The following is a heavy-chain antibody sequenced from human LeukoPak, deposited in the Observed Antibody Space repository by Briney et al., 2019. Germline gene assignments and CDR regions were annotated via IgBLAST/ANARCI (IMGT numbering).Heavy chain of an antibody. J-gene: IGHJ4*02. V-gene: IGHV3-7*01. D-gene: IGHD2-8*01. CDR1: GFTFSSYW. Sequence: RGSLRLSCAASGFTFSSYWMSWVRQAPGKGLEWVANIKQDGSEKYYVDSVKGRFTISRDNSKNTLYLQMNSLRAEDTAVYYCAKDARYCTNGVCYTHRFDYWGQGTLVTVSS. CDR2: IKQDGSEK. CDR3: AKDARYCTNGVCYTHRFDY.